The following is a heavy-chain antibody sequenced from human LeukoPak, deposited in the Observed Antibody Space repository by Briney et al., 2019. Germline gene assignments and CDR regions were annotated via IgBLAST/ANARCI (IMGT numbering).Heavy chain of an antibody. CDR1: GGSFSGYY. V-gene: IGHV4-34*01. CDR3: ARGGTKDYFDSSGAFDY. CDR2: INHSGST. J-gene: IGHJ4*02. Sequence: PSETLSLTCAVYGGSFSGYYWSWIHQPPGKGLEWIGEINHSGSTNYNPSLRSRVTISVDTSKNQFSLKLNSVTAADTAVDYCARGGTKDYFDSSGAFDYWGQGTLVTVSS. D-gene: IGHD3-22*01.